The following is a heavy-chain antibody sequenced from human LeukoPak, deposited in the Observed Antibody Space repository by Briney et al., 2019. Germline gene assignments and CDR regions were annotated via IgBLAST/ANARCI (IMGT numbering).Heavy chain of an antibody. Sequence: ASVKVSCKASGYTFTSYDINWVRQATGQGLEWMGWMNPNSGNTGYAQKFQGRVTITRNTSISTAYMELSSLRSEDTAVYYCAKLYCSSTSCPRKAFDIWGQGTMVTVSS. V-gene: IGHV1-8*03. CDR1: GYTFTSYD. CDR2: MNPNSGNT. D-gene: IGHD2-2*01. J-gene: IGHJ3*02. CDR3: AKLYCSSTSCPRKAFDI.